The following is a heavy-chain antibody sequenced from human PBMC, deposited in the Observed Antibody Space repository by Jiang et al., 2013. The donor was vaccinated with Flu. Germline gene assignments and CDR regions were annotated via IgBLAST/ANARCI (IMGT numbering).Heavy chain of an antibody. V-gene: IGHV1-69*04. CDR1: GDTFNKHA. Sequence: SGAEVKKPGSSVKVSCKASGDTFNKHAVNWLRQAPGQGLEWMGTIIPSFALVEYEQMFQDRVTITADKSTSTAYMEVINLRSDDTAVYYCATDSTETPLATWGQGAPVTVSS. D-gene: IGHD1-1*01. J-gene: IGHJ1*01. CDR2: IIPSFALV. CDR3: ATDSTETPLAT.